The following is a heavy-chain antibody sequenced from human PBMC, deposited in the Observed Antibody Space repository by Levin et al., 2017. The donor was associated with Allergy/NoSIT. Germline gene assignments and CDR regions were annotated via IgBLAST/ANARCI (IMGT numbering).Heavy chain of an antibody. D-gene: IGHD4-23*01. CDR2: ISYDGSNK. Sequence: GGSLRLSCAASGFTFSSYAMHWVRQAPGKGLEWVAVISYDGSNKYYADSVKGRFTISRDNSKNTLYLQMNSLRAEDTAVYYCARALVVTYYYYYGMDVWGQGTTVTVSS. J-gene: IGHJ6*02. CDR1: GFTFSSYA. CDR3: ARALVVTYYYYYGMDV. V-gene: IGHV3-30*04.